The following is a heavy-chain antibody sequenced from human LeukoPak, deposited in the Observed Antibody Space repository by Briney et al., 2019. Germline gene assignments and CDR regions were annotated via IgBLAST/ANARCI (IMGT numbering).Heavy chain of an antibody. CDR2: FDPEDGET. CDR1: GYALTELS. Sequence: ASVKVSCKVSGYALTELSMHWVRQAPGKGLEWMGGFDPEDGETIYAQKFQGRVAITEDTSTDTAYMELSSLRSEDTAVYYCATDLGEGTAMVSFDYWGQGTLVTVSS. V-gene: IGHV1-24*01. J-gene: IGHJ4*02. D-gene: IGHD5-18*01. CDR3: ATDLGEGTAMVSFDY.